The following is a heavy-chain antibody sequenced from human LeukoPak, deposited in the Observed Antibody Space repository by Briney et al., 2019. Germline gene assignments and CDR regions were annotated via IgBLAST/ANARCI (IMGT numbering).Heavy chain of an antibody. CDR3: TKDGGRTIMVVAASHY. D-gene: IGHD2-15*01. CDR1: GFSFSSYA. CDR2: ICGRGDST. Sequence: GGSLRLSCAASGFSFSSYAMSWVRQTPGKGLECVLGICGRGDSTYYADSVKGRLTISRDNSKNTLYLQMNSLRAEDTAVYYCTKDGGRTIMVVAASHYWGQGTLVTVSS. J-gene: IGHJ4*02. V-gene: IGHV3-23*01.